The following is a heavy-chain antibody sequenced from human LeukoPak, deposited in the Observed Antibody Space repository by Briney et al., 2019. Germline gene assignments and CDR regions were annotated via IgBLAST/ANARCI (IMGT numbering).Heavy chain of an antibody. J-gene: IGHJ4*02. CDR3: AKDGRDGYNLVDY. CDR2: ISYDGSNK. V-gene: IGHV3-30*18. CDR1: GFTFSSYG. D-gene: IGHD5-24*01. Sequence: PGGSLRLSCAASGFTFSSYGMHWVRQAPGKGLEWVVVISYDGSNKYHADSVKGRFTISRDNSKNTLYLRMNSLRAEDTAVYYCAKDGRDGYNLVDYWGQGTLVTVSS.